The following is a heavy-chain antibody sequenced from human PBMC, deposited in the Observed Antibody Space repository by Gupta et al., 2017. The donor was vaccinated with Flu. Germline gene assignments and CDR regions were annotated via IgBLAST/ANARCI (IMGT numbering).Heavy chain of an antibody. D-gene: IGHD3-3*01. CDR3: ARAARDVWSGRPKYYFDY. Sequence: EVQLVESGGGLVQPGGSLRLSCAASGFTFSDHYMDWVRQAPGKGLEWVGRTRNKANSYTTEYAASVKGRFTISRDDSKNSLYLQMNSLKTEDTAVYYCARAARDVWSGRPKYYFDYWGQGTLVTVSS. CDR1: GFTFSDHY. V-gene: IGHV3-72*01. CDR2: TRNKANSYTT. J-gene: IGHJ4*02.